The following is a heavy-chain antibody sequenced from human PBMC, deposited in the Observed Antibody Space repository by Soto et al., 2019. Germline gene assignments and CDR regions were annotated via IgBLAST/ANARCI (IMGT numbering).Heavy chain of an antibody. Sequence: PSETLSLTCTVSGGSISSYYWIWIRQPPGKGLEWIGYIYYSGSTNYNPSLKSRVTISVDTSKNQFSLKLSSVTAADTAVYYCARRYGYSFDYWGHGTLVTVSS. J-gene: IGHJ4*01. V-gene: IGHV4-59*08. CDR1: GGSISSYY. D-gene: IGHD1-1*01. CDR3: ARRYGYSFDY. CDR2: IYYSGST.